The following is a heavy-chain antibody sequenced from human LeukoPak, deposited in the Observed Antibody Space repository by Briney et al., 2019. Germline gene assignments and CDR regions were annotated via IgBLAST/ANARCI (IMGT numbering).Heavy chain of an antibody. V-gene: IGHV3-7*03. D-gene: IGHD5-18*01. CDR2: IKPDGSAT. Sequence: GGSLRLSCVVSGFTYSDYWMGWVRQAPGEGLEWVANIKPDGSATYYVDSVKGRFTISRDNAQSSLSLQMSSLRVEDTAVYYCAIIPPGYSYGFDYWGQGTLVTVSS. CDR3: AIIPPGYSYGFDY. CDR1: GFTYSDYW. J-gene: IGHJ4*02.